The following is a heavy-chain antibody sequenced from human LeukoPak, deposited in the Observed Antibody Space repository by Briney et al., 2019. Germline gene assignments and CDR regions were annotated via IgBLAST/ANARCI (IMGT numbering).Heavy chain of an antibody. D-gene: IGHD5-24*01. CDR1: GFTFTSYA. V-gene: IGHV3-23*01. CDR3: AKDRRDGYSFFDY. J-gene: IGHJ4*02. CDR2: ISGSGGST. Sequence: GGSLRLSCAASGFTFTSYAMSWVRQAPGKGLEWVSGISGSGGSTYYADSVKGRFTISRDNSMNTLYLQMNSLRVEDTAVYYCAKDRRDGYSFFDYWGQGTLVIVSS.